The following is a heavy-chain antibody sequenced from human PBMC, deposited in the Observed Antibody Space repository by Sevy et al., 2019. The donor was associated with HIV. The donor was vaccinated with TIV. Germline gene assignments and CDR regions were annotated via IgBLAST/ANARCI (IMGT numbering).Heavy chain of an antibody. D-gene: IGHD5-18*01. Sequence: GGSLRLSCAASGFTFSSYAMHWVRQAPGKGLEWVAVISYDGSNKYYADSVKGRFTISRDNSKNTLYLQMNSLRAEDTAGYYCARARGDTAMAPHFDYWGQGTLVTVSS. CDR3: ARARGDTAMAPHFDY. J-gene: IGHJ4*02. CDR2: ISYDGSNK. CDR1: GFTFSSYA. V-gene: IGHV3-30-3*01.